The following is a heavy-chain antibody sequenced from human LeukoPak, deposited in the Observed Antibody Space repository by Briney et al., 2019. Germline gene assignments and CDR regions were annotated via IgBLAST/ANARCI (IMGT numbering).Heavy chain of an antibody. CDR3: ARVLYGSRVNVIDS. CDR2: MNEYGSEK. CDR1: GFTFSNYW. D-gene: IGHD2-2*01. Sequence: RGSLTLSCAASGFTFSNYWINWVRQAPGKGLEWVANMNEYGSEKYYVDSVRGLFTISRDNAENSLFLHMNSLRVEDTAVYRCARVLYGSRVNVIDSWGPGTLVTVSS. J-gene: IGHJ4*02. V-gene: IGHV3-7*01.